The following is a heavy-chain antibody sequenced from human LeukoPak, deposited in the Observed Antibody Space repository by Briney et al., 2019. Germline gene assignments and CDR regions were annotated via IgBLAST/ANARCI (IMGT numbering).Heavy chain of an antibody. Sequence: SQTLSLTCTVSGGSISSGSYYWSWIRQPAGKGLEWIGRIYTSGSTNYNPSLKSRVTISVDTSKNQFSLKLSSVTAADTAVYYCARDNIVVVPAANNWFDPWGQGTLVTVSS. V-gene: IGHV4-61*02. CDR3: ARDNIVVVPAANNWFDP. D-gene: IGHD2-2*01. CDR2: IYTSGST. J-gene: IGHJ5*02. CDR1: GGSISSGSYY.